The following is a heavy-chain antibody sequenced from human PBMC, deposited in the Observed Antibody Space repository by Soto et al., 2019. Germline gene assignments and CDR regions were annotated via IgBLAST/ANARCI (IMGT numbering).Heavy chain of an antibody. D-gene: IGHD3-22*01. Sequence: SVKVSCKASGGTFSSYAISWVRQAPGQGLEWMGGIIPIFGTANYAQKFQGRVTITADESTSTAYMELSSLRSEDTAVYYCASRGYDSSGYPNRRAFDIWGKGTMVTVSS. J-gene: IGHJ3*02. CDR2: IIPIFGTA. CDR1: GGTFSSYA. V-gene: IGHV1-69*13. CDR3: ASRGYDSSGYPNRRAFDI.